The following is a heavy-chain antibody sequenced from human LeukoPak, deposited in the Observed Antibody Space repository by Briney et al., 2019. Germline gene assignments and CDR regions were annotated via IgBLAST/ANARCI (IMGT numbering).Heavy chain of an antibody. CDR2: ISSDGSST. D-gene: IGHD7-27*01. V-gene: IGHV3-64D*06. CDR3: VKGLGDY. Sequence: PGGSLRLSCSASGFTFSSFAMHWVRQAPGKGLEYVSAISSDGSSTNYPDSVKGRLTISRDNSKNTLYLQMSSLRVEDTAMYYCVKGLGDYWGQGTLVTVSS. CDR1: GFTFSSFA. J-gene: IGHJ4*02.